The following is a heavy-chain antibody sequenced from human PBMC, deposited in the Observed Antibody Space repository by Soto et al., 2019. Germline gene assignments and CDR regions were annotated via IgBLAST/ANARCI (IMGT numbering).Heavy chain of an antibody. Sequence: ASVKVSCKASGYTFTSYYMHWVRQAPGQGLEWMGIINPSGGSTSYAQKFQGRVTMTRDTSTSTVYMELSSLRSEDTAVYYCARALLWFGEFKSYYFDYWGQGTLVTVSS. CDR2: INPSGGST. V-gene: IGHV1-46*03. CDR1: GYTFTSYY. J-gene: IGHJ4*02. D-gene: IGHD3-10*01. CDR3: ARALLWFGEFKSYYFDY.